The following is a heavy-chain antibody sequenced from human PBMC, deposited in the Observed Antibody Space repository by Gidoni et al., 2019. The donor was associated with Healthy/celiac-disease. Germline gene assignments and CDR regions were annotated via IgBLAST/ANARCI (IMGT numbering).Heavy chain of an antibody. D-gene: IGHD1-1*01. V-gene: IGHV3-49*05. CDR3: TRDRGPNWNDDYYYYGMDV. CDR2: IRSKAYGGTT. Sequence: EVQLVESGGGLVKPGRSLRLSCTASGFTFGDYAMSWFRQAPGKGLEWVGFIRSKAYGGTTEYAASVKGRFTISRDDSKSIAYLQMNSLKTEDTAVYYCTRDRGPNWNDDYYYYGMDVWGQGTTVTVSS. CDR1: GFTFGDYA. J-gene: IGHJ6*02.